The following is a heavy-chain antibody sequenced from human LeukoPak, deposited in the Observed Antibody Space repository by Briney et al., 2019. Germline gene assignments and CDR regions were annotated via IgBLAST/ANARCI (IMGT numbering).Heavy chain of an antibody. V-gene: IGHV3-74*01. CDR3: ARGTWGSFDY. J-gene: IGHJ4*02. CDR1: GFTFSGYW. D-gene: IGHD3-16*01. CDR2: LNSGGSNT. Sequence: QSGVSLRLSGAASGFTFSGYWMNWVRQAPGKGLVWVSRLNSGGSNTSYADFVKGRFTISRDNDKNTLYLQMNSLRAEDTAVYYCARGTWGSFDYWGQGALVTVSS.